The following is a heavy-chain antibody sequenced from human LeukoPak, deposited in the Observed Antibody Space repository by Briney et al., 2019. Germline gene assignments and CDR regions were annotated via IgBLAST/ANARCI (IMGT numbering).Heavy chain of an antibody. D-gene: IGHD3-22*01. CDR2: IYYSGST. Sequence: SETLSLTCTVSGGSISYYYWSWIRQPPGKGLEWIGYIYYSGSTNYNPSLKSRVTISVDTSKNQFSLKLSSVTAADTAVYYCARVRYDSSGYYQAYYYYYMDVWGKGTTVTVSS. V-gene: IGHV4-59*01. CDR3: ARVRYDSSGYYQAYYYYYMDV. CDR1: GGSISYYY. J-gene: IGHJ6*03.